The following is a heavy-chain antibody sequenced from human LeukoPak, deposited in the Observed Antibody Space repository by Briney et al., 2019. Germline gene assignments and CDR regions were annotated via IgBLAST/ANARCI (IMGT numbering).Heavy chain of an antibody. CDR3: ASRSYDSSGYYYGEFDY. D-gene: IGHD3-22*01. Sequence: GGSLRLSCAASGFTFSSYSMNWVRQAPGKGLEWVSSISSSSSYIYYADSVKGRFTISRDNAKNSLHLQMNSLRAEDTALYYCASRSYDSSGYYYGEFDYWGQGTLVTVSS. CDR1: GFTFSSYS. V-gene: IGHV3-21*01. J-gene: IGHJ4*02. CDR2: ISSSSSYI.